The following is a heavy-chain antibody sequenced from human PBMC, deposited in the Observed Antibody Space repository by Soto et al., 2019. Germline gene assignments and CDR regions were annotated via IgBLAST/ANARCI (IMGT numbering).Heavy chain of an antibody. D-gene: IGHD6-13*01. CDR1: GFTFSSYG. CDR3: ARVYSSSWYGDYYYGMDV. V-gene: IGHV3-33*01. J-gene: IGHJ6*02. Sequence: GGSLRLSCAASGFTFSSYGTHWVRQAPGKGLEWVAVIWYDGSNKYYADSVKGRFTISRDNSKNTLYLQMNSLRAEDTAVYYCARVYSSSWYGDYYYGMDVWGQGTTVTVSS. CDR2: IWYDGSNK.